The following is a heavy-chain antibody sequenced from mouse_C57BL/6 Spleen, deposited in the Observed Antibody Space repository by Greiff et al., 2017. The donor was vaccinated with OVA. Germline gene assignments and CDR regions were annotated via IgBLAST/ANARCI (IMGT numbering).Heavy chain of an antibody. CDR2: ISYDGSN. CDR3: ARNYGSTPDY. CDR1: GYSITSGYY. Sequence: EVHLVESGPGLVKPSQSLSLTCSVTGYSITSGYYWNWIRQFPGNKLEWMGYISYDGSNNYNPSLKNRISITRDTSKNQFFLKLNSVTTEDTATYYCARNYGSTPDYWGQGTTLTVSS. V-gene: IGHV3-6*01. D-gene: IGHD1-1*01. J-gene: IGHJ2*01.